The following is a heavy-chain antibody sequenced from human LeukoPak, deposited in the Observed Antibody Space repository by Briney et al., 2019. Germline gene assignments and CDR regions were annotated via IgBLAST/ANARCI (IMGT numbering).Heavy chain of an antibody. V-gene: IGHV1-46*01. CDR3: ASGQWRGYMDV. D-gene: IGHD6-19*01. J-gene: IGHJ6*03. Sequence: ASVKVSCRASGYSFTSYYMHWVRQAPGQGLEWMGIINPSGDSTNYAQKFQGRVTITADESTGTAYMELSSLRSEDTAVYYCASGQWRGYMDVWGKGTTVTISS. CDR1: GYSFTSYY. CDR2: INPSGDST.